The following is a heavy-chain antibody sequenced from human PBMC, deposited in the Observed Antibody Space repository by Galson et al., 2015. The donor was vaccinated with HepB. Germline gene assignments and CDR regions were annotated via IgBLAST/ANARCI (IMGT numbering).Heavy chain of an antibody. D-gene: IGHD6-13*01. CDR1: GYSFTSYW. Sequence: QSGAEVKKPGESLRISCKGSGYSFTSYWISWVRQMPGKGLEWMGRIDPSDSYTNYSPSFQGHVTISADKSISTAYLQWSSLKASDTAMYYCARHAGYSSSWYVALDYWVQGTLVTVSS. V-gene: IGHV5-10-1*01. CDR2: IDPSDSYT. J-gene: IGHJ4*02. CDR3: ARHAGYSSSWYVALDY.